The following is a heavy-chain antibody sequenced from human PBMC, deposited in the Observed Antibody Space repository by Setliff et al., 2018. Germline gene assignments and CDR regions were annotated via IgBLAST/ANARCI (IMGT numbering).Heavy chain of an antibody. D-gene: IGHD2-2*01. CDR1: GYTFTNYG. V-gene: IGHV1-18*01. CDR2: ISAYDGNT. CDR3: SREVLPLVREEAFYI. Sequence: ASVKVSCKASGYTFTNYGITWVRQAPGQGLEWMGWISAYDGNTKCSQNFQGRVTITRDTSASTAYVELSSLRSEDTAVYYCSREVLPLVREEAFYIWGQGTMVTVSS. J-gene: IGHJ3*02.